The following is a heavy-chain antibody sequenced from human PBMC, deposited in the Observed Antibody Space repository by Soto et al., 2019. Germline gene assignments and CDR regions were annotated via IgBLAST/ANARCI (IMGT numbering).Heavy chain of an antibody. J-gene: IGHJ4*02. D-gene: IGHD2-2*02. CDR3: EKGEWNIVVVTAAIYWFY. V-gene: IGHV3-23*01. CDR2: ISGSGGST. CDR1: GFTFSSYD. Sequence: EVQLLESGGGLVQPGGSLRLSCAASGFTFSSYDMSWVRQAPGKGLEWVAAISGSGGSTYYAESVKGLLTISRDNSKNPLYLQMNSLRAEDTDVYYLEKGEWNIVVVTAAIYWFYCGEVTLVTVAA.